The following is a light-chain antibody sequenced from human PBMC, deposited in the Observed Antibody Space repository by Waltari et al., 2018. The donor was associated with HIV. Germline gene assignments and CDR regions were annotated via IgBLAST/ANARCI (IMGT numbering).Light chain of an antibody. CDR3: NSRDSSGNPR. CDR1: SLRSYY. Sequence: SSELTQDPAVSVALGQTVRITCQGASLRSYYASWYQQKPGQAPLLVIYGKNNRPSGIPDRFSGSSSGNTASLTITGAQAEDEADYYCNSRDSSGNPRFGGGTKLTVL. V-gene: IGLV3-19*01. CDR2: GKN. J-gene: IGLJ2*01.